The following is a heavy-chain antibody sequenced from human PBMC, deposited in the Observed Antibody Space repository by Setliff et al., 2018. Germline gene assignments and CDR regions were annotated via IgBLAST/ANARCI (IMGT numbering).Heavy chain of an antibody. CDR3: AREGVDTRSSTDYRYYMDV. V-gene: IGHV1-69*05. D-gene: IGHD5-18*01. CDR2: TIPSFGST. J-gene: IGHJ6*03. CDR1: GGTFSSYG. Sequence: SVKVSCKASGGTFSSYGISWVRQAPGQGLEWMGGTIPSFGSTNYAQKFQGRGTIITDESTSTAYMELSSLRTEDSAVYYCAREGVDTRSSTDYRYYMDVWGKGTTVTVSS.